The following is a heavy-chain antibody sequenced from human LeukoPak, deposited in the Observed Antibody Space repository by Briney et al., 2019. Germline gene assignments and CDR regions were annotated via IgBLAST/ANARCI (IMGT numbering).Heavy chain of an antibody. Sequence: ASVKVSCKASGYSFTSYAMHWVRQALGQRPEWMGWINVDSGNTKYSEKFQDRVTITRDTSAGTAYMELSSLRSEDTAVYYCARDRWYYDILTGYYNSYYFDYWGQGTLVTVSS. J-gene: IGHJ4*02. CDR1: GYSFTSYA. D-gene: IGHD3-9*01. CDR3: ARDRWYYDILTGYYNSYYFDY. V-gene: IGHV1-3*01. CDR2: INVDSGNT.